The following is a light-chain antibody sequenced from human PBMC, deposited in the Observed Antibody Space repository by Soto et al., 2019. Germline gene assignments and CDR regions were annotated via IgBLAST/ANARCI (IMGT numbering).Light chain of an antibody. CDR3: CSYAGSYV. CDR1: SSDVGSYNL. CDR2: EGS. V-gene: IGLV2-23*01. J-gene: IGLJ1*01. Sequence: QSALTQPASVSGSPGQSITISCTGTSSDVGSYNLVSWNQQHPGKAPKLMIYEGSKRPSGVSNRFSGSKSGNTASLTISGLQAEDEADYYCCSYAGSYVFGTGTKLTVL.